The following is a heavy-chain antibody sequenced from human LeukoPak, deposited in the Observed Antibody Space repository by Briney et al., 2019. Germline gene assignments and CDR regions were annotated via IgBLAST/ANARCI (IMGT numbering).Heavy chain of an antibody. V-gene: IGHV1-8*01. Sequence: ASVTVSCKASGYTLSNYDGNWVRQAPGQGLEWMGWMNPMSSNKYYAQKFQGSVTMTTDTSISTLYMDLSTPTSDDTAVYYCARLVVVVPPTRIYFDYWGQGTLVTVSS. CDR1: GYTLSNYD. CDR2: MNPMSSNK. D-gene: IGHD2-15*01. J-gene: IGHJ4*02. CDR3: ARLVVVVPPTRIYFDY.